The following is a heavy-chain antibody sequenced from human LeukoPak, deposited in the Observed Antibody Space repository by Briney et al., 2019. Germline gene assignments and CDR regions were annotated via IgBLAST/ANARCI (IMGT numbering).Heavy chain of an antibody. CDR1: GGSFSGYY. Sequence: SETLSLTCAVYGGSFSGYYWSWIRQPPGKGLEWIGEINHSGSTNYNPSLRSRVTISVDTSKNQFSLKLSSVTAADTAVYYCARGAPTPPQYYYDSSGYEFDYWGQGTLVTVSS. CDR3: ARGAPTPPQYYYDSSGYEFDY. CDR2: INHSGST. V-gene: IGHV4-34*01. J-gene: IGHJ4*02. D-gene: IGHD3-22*01.